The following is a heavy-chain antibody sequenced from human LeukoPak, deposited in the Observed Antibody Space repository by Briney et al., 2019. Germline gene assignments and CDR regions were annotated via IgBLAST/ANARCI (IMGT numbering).Heavy chain of an antibody. CDR3: ARVGRELTIDY. CDR1: GFIFSSYW. Sequence: PGGSLRLSCAASGFIFSSYWMHCVRQAPGKGLVWVSRINSDGSSTSYADSVKGRFTISRDNAKNTQYLQMNSLRAEDTAVYYCARVGRELTIDYWGQGTLVTVSS. J-gene: IGHJ4*02. CDR2: INSDGSST. D-gene: IGHD1-26*01. V-gene: IGHV3-74*01.